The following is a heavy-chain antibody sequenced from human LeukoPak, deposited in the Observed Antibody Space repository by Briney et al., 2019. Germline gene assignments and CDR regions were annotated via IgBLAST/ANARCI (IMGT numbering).Heavy chain of an antibody. CDR3: ARVGYSRSWHSGSAFDI. CDR1: GLTFSTYE. V-gene: IGHV3-48*03. D-gene: IGHD6-13*01. Sequence: PGGSLRLSCAASGLTFSTYEMNWVRQAPGKGLEWVSYISNGDGTIKYADSVKGRFTISRDNAKNSLYLQMSSLRVEDTAVYYCARVGYSRSWHSGSAFDIWGQGTMVTVSS. J-gene: IGHJ3*02. CDR2: ISNGDGTI.